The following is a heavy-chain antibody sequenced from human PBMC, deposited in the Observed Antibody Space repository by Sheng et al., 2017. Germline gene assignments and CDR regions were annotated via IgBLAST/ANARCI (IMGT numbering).Heavy chain of an antibody. V-gene: IGHV4-34*01. D-gene: IGHD4-17*01. J-gene: IGHJ6*02. CDR3: ARLYGDDGMDV. Sequence: SLKSRVTISVDTSKNQFSLKLRSVTAADTAVHYCARLYGDDGMDVWGQGTTVTVSS.